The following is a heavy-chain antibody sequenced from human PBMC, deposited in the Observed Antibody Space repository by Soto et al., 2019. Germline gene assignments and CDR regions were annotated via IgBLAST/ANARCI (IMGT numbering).Heavy chain of an antibody. CDR2: LYPGPGT. D-gene: IGHD2-21*01. CDR3: ARQCGGDCSNAFPL. Sequence: EEQLVESGGGLVRPGGSLRLSCAVSGFSVSTNFMNWVRQAPGKEPQWVAVLYPGPGTYYADSVKGRFINSRDDSTNTLFLHLTNMRAEDTAVYYCARQCGGDCSNAFPLWGQGTMVTVSS. CDR1: GFSVSTNF. J-gene: IGHJ3*01. V-gene: IGHV3-66*04.